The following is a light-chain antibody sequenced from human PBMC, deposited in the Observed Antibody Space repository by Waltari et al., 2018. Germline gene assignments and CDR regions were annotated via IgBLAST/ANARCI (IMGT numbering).Light chain of an antibody. CDR3: QQYGSSTWT. CDR1: QSVRSSY. CDR2: GAS. Sequence: EIVLTQSPGTLSLSPGESATLSSRASQSVRSSYLAWYQKKPGHAPRLRNYGASSRATGLPDRFRGSGSGTDFPLTISRLEPEDFAVYYCQQYGSSTWTFGQWTKVEIK. V-gene: IGKV3-20*01. J-gene: IGKJ1*01.